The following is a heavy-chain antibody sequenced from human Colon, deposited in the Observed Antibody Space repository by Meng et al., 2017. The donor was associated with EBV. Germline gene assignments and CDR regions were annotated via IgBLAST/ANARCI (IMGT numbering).Heavy chain of an antibody. CDR2: IHHSGYS. Sequence: VDLQDVVPGFVKFSGALSVTRSVSVDCNTSNSSLSWVLQSSWQDLDGIGQIHHSGYSTFYPSLQSRVTMSVDKSKNQFFLPVRSVTASDTAVYYCATRDYGNYPLKSPWGQGVLVTVSS. CDR3: ATRDYGNYPLKSP. CDR1: VDCNTSNSS. J-gene: IGHJ5*02. D-gene: IGHD4-17*01. V-gene: IGHV4-4*02.